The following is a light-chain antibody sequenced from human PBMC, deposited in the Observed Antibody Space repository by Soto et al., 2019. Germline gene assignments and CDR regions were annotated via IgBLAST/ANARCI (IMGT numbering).Light chain of an antibody. CDR3: QQYNGNSRT. CDR1: QSIGDW. V-gene: IGKV1-5*03. CDR2: KAS. Sequence: DIQMTQSPSTLSASVGDRVSITCRASQSIGDWLAWYQHKPGKAPNLLIYKASSLEIGVPSRFSGSGSGTEFTLTINSLQPDDSATYYCQQYNGNSRTFGQGTKVDIK. J-gene: IGKJ1*01.